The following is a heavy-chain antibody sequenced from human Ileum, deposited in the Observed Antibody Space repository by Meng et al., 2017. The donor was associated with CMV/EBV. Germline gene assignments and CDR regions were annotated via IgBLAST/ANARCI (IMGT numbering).Heavy chain of an antibody. V-gene: IGHV4-39*07. CDR3: ARNVGFYSSQIAY. D-gene: IGHD3-3*01. CDR2: VYYSGTT. CDR1: GGSTPSSTYY. Sequence: QPQLQESGPGLVKPSETLSLTCTASGGSTPSSTYYWGWIRQPPGKGLEWIGSVYYSGTTYYNPSLKSRVNMSIDTSKNRFSLKLSSATAADTAVYYCARNVGFYSSQIAYWGQGALVTVSS. J-gene: IGHJ4*02.